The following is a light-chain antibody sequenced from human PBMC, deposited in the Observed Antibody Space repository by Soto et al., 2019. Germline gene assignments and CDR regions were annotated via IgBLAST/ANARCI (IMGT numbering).Light chain of an antibody. CDR2: GAS. CDR3: QHYGTAPELT. CDR1: QSVSSSY. J-gene: IGKJ4*02. V-gene: IGKV3-20*01. Sequence: EIVLTQSPGTLSLSPGESATLSCRASQSVSSSYLAWYQQKPGQAPRLLIYGASSRATGIPDRFSGSGYGRDFTLNNIRLEPDDCAVYFCQHYGTAPELTFGGGTKVEIE.